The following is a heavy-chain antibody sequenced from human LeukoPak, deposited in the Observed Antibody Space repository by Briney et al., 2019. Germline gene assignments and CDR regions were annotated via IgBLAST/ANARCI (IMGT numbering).Heavy chain of an antibody. CDR2: IYSGGST. D-gene: IGHD1-26*01. CDR3: ARAVGATDEYYFDY. Sequence: PGGSLRLFCAASGITFRSYGMSWVRQAPGKGLEWVSVIYSGGSTYYADSVKGRFTISRDNSKNTLYLQMNSLRAEDTAVYYCARAVGATDEYYFDYWGQGTLVTVSS. CDR1: GITFRSYG. V-gene: IGHV3-66*01. J-gene: IGHJ4*02.